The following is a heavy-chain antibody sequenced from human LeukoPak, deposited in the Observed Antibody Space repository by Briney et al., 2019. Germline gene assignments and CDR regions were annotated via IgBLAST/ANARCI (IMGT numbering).Heavy chain of an antibody. J-gene: IGHJ5*02. V-gene: IGHV4-59*01. CDR2: IYYSGST. CDR3: ARGGSTGTNLNWVDP. Sequence: ETLSLTCTVSGGSISSYYWSWIRQPPGKGLEWIGYIYYSGSTSYNPSLKSRVTISVDTSKNQFSLKLSSVTAADTAVYYCARGGSTGTNLNWVDPWGQGTLVTVSS. CDR1: GGSISSYY. D-gene: IGHD1-1*01.